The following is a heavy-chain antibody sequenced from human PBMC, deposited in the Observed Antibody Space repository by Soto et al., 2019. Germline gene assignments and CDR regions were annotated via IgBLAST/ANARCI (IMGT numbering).Heavy chain of an antibody. CDR2: IYNEFT. CDR1: GFNVTDIY. Sequence: EVQLVESGGGLVQHGGSLRLSCVASGFNVTDIYMNWVRQAPGKGLEWVSGIYNEFTYYADSVRGRFSISTDSSKNALYLQMNSLRAEDSAVYYCVREPRYCSGGSCSIMGDAFDIWGQGTMVTVSS. J-gene: IGHJ3*02. V-gene: IGHV3-66*01. D-gene: IGHD2-15*01. CDR3: VREPRYCSGGSCSIMGDAFDI.